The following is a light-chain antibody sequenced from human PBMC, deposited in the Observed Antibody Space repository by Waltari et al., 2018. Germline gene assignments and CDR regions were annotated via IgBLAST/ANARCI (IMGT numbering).Light chain of an antibody. J-gene: IGKJ2*01. CDR2: KAS. CDR3: QQYNSAPFT. CDR1: QGISSW. Sequence: DIQMTQSLSSLSASVGDRFTITCRASQGISSWLAWYQQKPGKAPHPLIYKASSLQGGVPSKLSGSGSGTGCTLSISGLQPEDFAAYYCQQYNSAPFTFGQGTIVDI. V-gene: IGKV1-5*03.